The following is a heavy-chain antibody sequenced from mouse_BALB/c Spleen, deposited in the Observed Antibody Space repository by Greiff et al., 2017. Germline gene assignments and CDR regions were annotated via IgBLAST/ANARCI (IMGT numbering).Heavy chain of an antibody. J-gene: IGHJ3*01. CDR2: ISSGSSTI. V-gene: IGHV5-17*02. CDR3: ARSLLRHSWFAY. D-gene: IGHD1-2*01. Sequence: EVKLVESGGGLVQPGGSRKLSCAASGFTFSSFGMHWVRQAPGKGLEWVAYISSGSSTIYYAATVKGRFTISRDNPKNTLFLQMTSLRSEDTAMYYGARSLLRHSWFAYWGQGTLGTVSA. CDR1: GFTFSSFG.